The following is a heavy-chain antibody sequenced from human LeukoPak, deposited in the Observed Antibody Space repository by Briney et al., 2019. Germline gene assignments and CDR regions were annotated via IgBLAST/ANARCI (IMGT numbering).Heavy chain of an antibody. CDR3: PIGMIFGVVGS. CDR1: GGSFSGYY. D-gene: IGHD3-3*01. J-gene: IGHJ5*02. Sequence: SETLSLTCAVYGGSFSGYYWSWIRQPPGKGLEGIGEINHSGSTNYNPSLKSRVTISVDTSKNQLSLTLSSLPAPPPPVHYCPIGMIFGVVGSWGQGPLVTVS. V-gene: IGHV4-34*01. CDR2: INHSGST.